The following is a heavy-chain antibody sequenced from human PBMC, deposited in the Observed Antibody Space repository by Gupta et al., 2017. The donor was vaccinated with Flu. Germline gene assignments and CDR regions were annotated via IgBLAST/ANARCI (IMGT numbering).Heavy chain of an antibody. V-gene: IGHV3-74*01. J-gene: IGHJ6*02. CDR3: ATWYYYNVGMAV. Sequence: DVQLVESGGGLVQPGGSLRLSCLASGFTFINYWMPWVRQDPVKGLIWVARINPEGTTINYADSVKGRFTISRDNPKNTLYLQMHSLRGEDAAVYYCATWYYYNVGMAVWGQGTTVTVSS. CDR2: INPEGTTI. CDR1: GFTFINYW.